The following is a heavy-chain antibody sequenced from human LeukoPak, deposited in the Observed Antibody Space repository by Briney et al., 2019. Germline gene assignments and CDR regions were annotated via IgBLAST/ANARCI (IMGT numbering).Heavy chain of an antibody. D-gene: IGHD2-2*01. Sequence: GGSLRLSCAASGLTFTTSAMTWVRQAPGKGLEWVSTISGSGDSTYYADSVKGRFTISRDNSKSTLYLQMNSLRAEDTAVYYCARDRVVPAAHWGQGTLVTVSS. CDR3: ARDRVVPAAH. J-gene: IGHJ4*02. CDR1: GLTFTTSA. CDR2: ISGSGDST. V-gene: IGHV3-23*01.